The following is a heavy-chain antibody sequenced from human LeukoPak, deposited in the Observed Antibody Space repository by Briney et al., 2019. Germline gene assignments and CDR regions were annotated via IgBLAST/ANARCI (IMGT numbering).Heavy chain of an antibody. D-gene: IGHD3-10*01. J-gene: IGHJ4*02. CDR2: ISNSGEST. V-gene: IGHV3-23*01. CDR1: GFTFSSYA. Sequence: GGSLRLSCAASGFTFSSYAMNWVRQAPGKGLEWVSTISNSGESTYYADSVKGRFTISRDNSKNALFLQMNSLRAEDTAVYYCAKGAMVRGVLDYWGQGTLVTVSS. CDR3: AKGAMVRGVLDY.